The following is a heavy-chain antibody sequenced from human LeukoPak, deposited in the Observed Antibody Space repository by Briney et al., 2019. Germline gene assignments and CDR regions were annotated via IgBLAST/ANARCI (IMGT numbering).Heavy chain of an antibody. CDR1: GSTFSSYW. J-gene: IGHJ4*02. CDR2: IRQLGNEK. Sequence: QPGGSLRLSCAASGSTFSSYWMSWVRQAPGKGLEWVANIRQLGNEKYYVDSVKGRFTISRDNAKNSLYLQMNSLRAEDTAVYYCTRDYWDYGDYFSDFWGPGTQVTVSS. D-gene: IGHD4-17*01. CDR3: TRDYWDYGDYFSDF. V-gene: IGHV3-7*01.